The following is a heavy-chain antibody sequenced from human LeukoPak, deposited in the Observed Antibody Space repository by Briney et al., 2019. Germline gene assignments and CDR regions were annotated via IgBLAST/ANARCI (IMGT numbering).Heavy chain of an antibody. CDR2: INPNSGGT. V-gene: IGHV1-2*04. Sequence: GASVKVSCKASGYTFTSYYMHWVRQAPGQGLEWMGWINPNSGGTNYAQKFQGWVTMTRDTSISTAYMELSRLRSDDTAVYYCARVSGWYEAWDYFDYWGQGTLVTVSS. D-gene: IGHD6-19*01. CDR3: ARVSGWYEAWDYFDY. J-gene: IGHJ4*02. CDR1: GYTFTSYY.